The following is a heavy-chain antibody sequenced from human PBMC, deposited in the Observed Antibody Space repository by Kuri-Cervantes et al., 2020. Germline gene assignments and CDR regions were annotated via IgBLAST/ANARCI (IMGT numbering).Heavy chain of an antibody. Sequence: GESLKISCAASGFTFSSYDMHWVRQATGKGLEWVSAIGTAGDTYYPGSVKGRFTISRDNAKNSLYLQMNSLRAEDTAVYYCVSGQSPDYWGRGTQVTVSS. CDR1: GFTFSSYD. J-gene: IGHJ4*02. V-gene: IGHV3-13*01. CDR2: IGTAGDT. CDR3: VSGQSPDY.